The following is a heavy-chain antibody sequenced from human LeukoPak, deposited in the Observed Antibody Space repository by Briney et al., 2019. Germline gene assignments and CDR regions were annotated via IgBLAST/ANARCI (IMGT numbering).Heavy chain of an antibody. CDR2: ISSSSSYI. Sequence: LGGSLRLTCAASGFTFSSYRMNWVRQARGKGLAWVSSISSSSSYIYYADSVKGRFTISRDNAKNSLYLQMNSLRAEDTAVCYCARGGGTRSCYYYYMDVWGKGTTVTVSS. D-gene: IGHD2-2*01. V-gene: IGHV3-21*01. CDR1: GFTFSSYR. CDR3: ARGGGTRSCYYYYMDV. J-gene: IGHJ6*03.